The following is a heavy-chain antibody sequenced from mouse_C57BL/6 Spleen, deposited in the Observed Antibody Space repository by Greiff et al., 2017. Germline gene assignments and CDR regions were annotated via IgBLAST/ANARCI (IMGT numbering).Heavy chain of an antibody. V-gene: IGHV5-17*01. J-gene: IGHJ2*01. CDR1: GFSFSDYG. CDR3: SRQGTTVVRYFDY. Sequence: EVMLVESGGGLVKPGGSLKLSCAASGFSFSDYGMHWVRQAPETGLEWVAYISSGSSTIYYADTVKGRFTISRDHAKNTLFLHITSLRSEDTAVYYCSRQGTTVVRYFDYWGQGPTLTFSS. CDR2: ISSGSSTI. D-gene: IGHD1-1*01.